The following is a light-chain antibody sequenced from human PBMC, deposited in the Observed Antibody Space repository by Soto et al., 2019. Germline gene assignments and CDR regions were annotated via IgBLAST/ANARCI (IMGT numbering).Light chain of an antibody. CDR3: QQLNSYPTT. V-gene: IGKV1-9*01. CDR1: QAISRF. J-gene: IGKJ1*01. CDR2: DAS. Sequence: DIQMTQSPSTLSGSVGDRVTITCRASQAISRFLAWYQQNPGKAPKLLIYDASTLQSGVPSRFSGSGSGTDFTLTISSLQPEDFATYYCQQLNSYPTTFGQGTKVDIK.